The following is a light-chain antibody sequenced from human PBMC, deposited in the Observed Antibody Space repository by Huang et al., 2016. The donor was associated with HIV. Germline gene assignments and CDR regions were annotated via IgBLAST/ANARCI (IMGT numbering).Light chain of an antibody. V-gene: IGKV1-39*01. CDR2: AST. CDR1: QNINIH. Sequence: DIQMTQSPSSLSASVGDNVTIPCRASQNINIHLNWYRQRPGKAPELPIYASTTLHSGVPSRFTGSGSGTDFTLTINSLQPEDSAFYSCQQSYSSPRVTFGPGTKV. J-gene: IGKJ3*01. CDR3: QQSYSSPRVT.